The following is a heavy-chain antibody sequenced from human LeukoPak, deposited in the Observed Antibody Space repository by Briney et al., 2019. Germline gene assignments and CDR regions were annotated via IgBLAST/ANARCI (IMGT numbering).Heavy chain of an antibody. CDR1: GFTFSSYS. CDR3: ARDQGGFSGYDS. CDR2: ISSSSSYI. J-gene: IGHJ4*02. D-gene: IGHD5-12*01. V-gene: IGHV3-21*01. Sequence: PGGSLRLSCAASGFTFSSYSMNWVRQAPGKGLEWVSSISSSSSYIYYADSVKGRFTISRDNAKNSLYLQMNSLRAEDTAAYYCARDQGGFSGYDSWGQGTLVTVSS.